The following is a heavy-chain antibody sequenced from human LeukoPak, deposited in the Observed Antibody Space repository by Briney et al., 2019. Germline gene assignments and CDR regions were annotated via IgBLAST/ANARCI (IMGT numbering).Heavy chain of an antibody. V-gene: IGHV3-48*01. Sequence: GGSLRLSCAASGFTFSSYSMNWVRQAPGKGLEWVSYISSSSSTIYYADSVKGRFTISRDNAKNSLYLQMNSLRAEDTAVYYCARDRIPWSSWHDAFDIWGQGTMVTVSS. CDR1: GFTFSSYS. D-gene: IGHD6-13*01. J-gene: IGHJ3*02. CDR3: ARDRIPWSSWHDAFDI. CDR2: ISSSSSTI.